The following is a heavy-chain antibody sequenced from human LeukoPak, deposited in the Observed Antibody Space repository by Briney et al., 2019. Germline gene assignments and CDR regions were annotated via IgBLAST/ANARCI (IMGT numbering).Heavy chain of an antibody. V-gene: IGHV1-69*04. D-gene: IGHD3-22*01. CDR3: ARDLTSYYYDNNGAFDF. CDR2: IIPILDTP. Sequence: SVEASCKASGGTFSSYAINWVRQAPGQGLEWMGRIIPILDTPNYAQKFQGRVTITADKSTSTAYMELSSLRSEDTAVYYCARDLTSYYYDNNGAFDFWGQGTLVTVSS. CDR1: GGTFSSYA. J-gene: IGHJ4*02.